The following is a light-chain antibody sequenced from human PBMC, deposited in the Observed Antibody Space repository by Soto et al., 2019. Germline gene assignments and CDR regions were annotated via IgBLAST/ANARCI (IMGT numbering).Light chain of an antibody. Sequence: DIVLTQSPGTLSLSPGERATLSCRASQSVSSSYLAWYQQKPGQAPRLLIYSASSRATGIPDRFSGSGSGTDFTLTISRLEPEDVEVFYCQQYGNSPFTLGPGTKVDIK. CDR2: SAS. V-gene: IGKV3-20*01. J-gene: IGKJ3*01. CDR1: QSVSSSY. CDR3: QQYGNSPFT.